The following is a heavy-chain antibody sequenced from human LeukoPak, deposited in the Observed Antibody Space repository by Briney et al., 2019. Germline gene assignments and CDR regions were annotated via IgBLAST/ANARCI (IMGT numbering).Heavy chain of an antibody. Sequence: GGSLRLSCAASGFTFSSYAMSWVRQAPGKGLEWVSAISGSGGSTYYADSVKGRFTISRDNSKDTLYLQMNSLRAEDTAVYYCAKGLTDSSSSIGWFDPWGQRTPGTVSS. D-gene: IGHD6-13*01. CDR1: GFTFSSYA. V-gene: IGHV3-23*01. J-gene: IGHJ5*02. CDR3: AKGLTDSSSSIGWFDP. CDR2: ISGSGGST.